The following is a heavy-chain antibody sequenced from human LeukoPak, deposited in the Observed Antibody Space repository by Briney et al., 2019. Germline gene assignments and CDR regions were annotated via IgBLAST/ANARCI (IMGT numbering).Heavy chain of an antibody. CDR3: ARLGGSGSYSGYYFDY. V-gene: IGHV5-51*01. Sequence: GESLKISCKGSGYSFTSYWIGWVRQMPGKGLEWMGIIYPGDSDTRYSPSFQGQVTISADKSISTAYLQWSSLKASDTAMYYCARLGGSGSYSGYYFDYWGQGTLVTVSS. J-gene: IGHJ4*02. D-gene: IGHD3-10*01. CDR1: GYSFTSYW. CDR2: IYPGDSDT.